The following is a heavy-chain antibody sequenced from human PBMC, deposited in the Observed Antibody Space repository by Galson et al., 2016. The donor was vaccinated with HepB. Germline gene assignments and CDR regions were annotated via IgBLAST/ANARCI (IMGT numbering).Heavy chain of an antibody. D-gene: IGHD7-27*01. Sequence: SLRLSCAASGFPFSYRAMHWVRQAPGKGLEWVALISYDEGHISYADSVKGRFTISRDKSKNTLYLQMNSLRAEDTAVYYCAKDGRATLTGDHFDHWGQGTLVTVSS. CDR2: ISYDEGHI. J-gene: IGHJ4*02. V-gene: IGHV3-30*18. CDR1: GFPFSYRA. CDR3: AKDGRATLTGDHFDH.